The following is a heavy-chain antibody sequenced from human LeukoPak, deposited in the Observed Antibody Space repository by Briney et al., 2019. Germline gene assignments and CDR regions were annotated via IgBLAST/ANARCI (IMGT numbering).Heavy chain of an antibody. CDR1: GFTFNNYA. CDR3: ARDPGDRWFFDL. CDR2: ISRSGATT. D-gene: IGHD7-27*01. J-gene: IGHJ2*01. V-gene: IGHV3-23*01. Sequence: GGSLRLSCAASGFTFNNYAMDWVRQAPGKGLEWVSLISRSGATTYYADSVKGRFTISRDNSRNTLYLQMTSLRAEDTAVYYGARDPGDRWFFDLWGRGTLVTVSS.